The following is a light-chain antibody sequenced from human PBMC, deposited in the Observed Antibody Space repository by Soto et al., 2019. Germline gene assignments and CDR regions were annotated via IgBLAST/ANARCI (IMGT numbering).Light chain of an antibody. CDR1: QSVSTDY. V-gene: IGKV3-20*01. J-gene: IGKJ3*01. CDR3: QQYGTSPFT. Sequence: IVLPQSPGTLSLSPGERGTLSCRASQSVSTDYLAWYQQKPGQAPRLLMYATSSRTPGIPDRFSGSGSGTDFTLTIRRLEPEDFAVYYCQQYGTSPFTFGPGTKVEIK. CDR2: ATS.